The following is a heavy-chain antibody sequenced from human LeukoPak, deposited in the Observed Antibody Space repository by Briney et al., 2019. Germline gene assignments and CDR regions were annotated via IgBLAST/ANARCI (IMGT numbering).Heavy chain of an antibody. V-gene: IGHV3-30*04. J-gene: IGHJ4*02. CDR2: ISYDGSEK. CDR1: GFTFSTYA. D-gene: IGHD4-11*01. CDR3: ASELRDRNYDFEY. Sequence: PGGSLRLSCAASGFTFSTYAMHWVRQAPGEGLEWVAFISYDGSEKYYPDYVKGRFTISRDNSKNTLYLQINSLISEDTAVYYFASELRDRNYDFEYWGQGTLVTVSS.